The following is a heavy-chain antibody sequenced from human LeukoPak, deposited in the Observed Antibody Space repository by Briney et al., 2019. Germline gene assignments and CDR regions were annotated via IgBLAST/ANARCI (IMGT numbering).Heavy chain of an antibody. V-gene: IGHV4-4*02. J-gene: IGHJ4*02. CDR1: GGSISSSNW. Sequence: SETLSLTCAVSGGSISSSNWWSWVRPPPGKGLEWIGEIYHSGSTNYNPSLKSRLTISVDKSKHQFSLKLSSVTAADTAVYYCARAQYTSGWYFDYWGEGILVTVSS. D-gene: IGHD6-19*01. CDR3: ARAQYTSGWYFDY. CDR2: IYHSGST.